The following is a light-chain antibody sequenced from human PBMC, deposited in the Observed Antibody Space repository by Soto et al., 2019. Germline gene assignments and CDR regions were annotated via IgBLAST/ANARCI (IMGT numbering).Light chain of an antibody. CDR3: QQYPTSSIT. CDR1: QSISSY. V-gene: IGKV1-39*01. J-gene: IGKJ5*01. Sequence: DIQMTQSPSSLSASVGDRVTITCRASQSISSYLNWYQQKPGKAPKLLIYAASSLQSGVPSRFSGSGSGTDFTLTISSLQPEDFATYHCQQYPTSSITFGQVTRLESK. CDR2: AAS.